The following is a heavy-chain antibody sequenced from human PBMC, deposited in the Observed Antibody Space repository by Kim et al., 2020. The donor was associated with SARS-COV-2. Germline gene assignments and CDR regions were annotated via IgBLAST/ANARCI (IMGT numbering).Heavy chain of an antibody. D-gene: IGHD2-2*01. CDR3: ARAPLTYRYIVVVPAASWNFDY. J-gene: IGHJ4*02. CDR1: GYSFTSYW. V-gene: IGHV5-51*01. CDR2: IYPGDSDT. Sequence: GESLKISCKGSGYSFTSYWIGWVRQMPGKGLEWMGIIYPGDSDTRYSPSFQGQVTISADKSISTAYLQWSSLKASDTAMYYCARAPLTYRYIVVVPAASWNFDYWGQGTLVTVSS.